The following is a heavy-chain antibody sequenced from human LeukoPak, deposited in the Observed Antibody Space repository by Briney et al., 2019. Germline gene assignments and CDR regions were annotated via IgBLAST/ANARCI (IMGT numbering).Heavy chain of an antibody. D-gene: IGHD6-13*01. CDR2: ISGGGATT. CDR3: AKSTGYSTTGRDFDS. Sequence: PGGSLRLSCAASGFTFSSYAMSWVRQAPGKGLDWDSDISGGGATTFYADSVKGRFTISRGNSKNTLYLQLSSLRAEGTAVYYCAKSTGYSTTGRDFDSWGRGTLVTVSS. J-gene: IGHJ4*02. CDR1: GFTFSSYA. V-gene: IGHV3-23*01.